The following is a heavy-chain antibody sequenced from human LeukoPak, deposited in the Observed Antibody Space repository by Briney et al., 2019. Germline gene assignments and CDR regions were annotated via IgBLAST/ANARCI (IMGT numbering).Heavy chain of an antibody. Sequence: SETLSLTCAVYGGSFSGYYWSWIRQPPGKGLGWIGEINHSGSTNYNPSLKSRVTISVDTSKNQFSLKLSSVTAADTAVYYCARLTSFGVVILNKGFDYWGQGTLVTVSS. CDR2: INHSGST. CDR3: ARLTSFGVVILNKGFDY. J-gene: IGHJ4*02. V-gene: IGHV4-34*01. D-gene: IGHD3-3*01. CDR1: GGSFSGYY.